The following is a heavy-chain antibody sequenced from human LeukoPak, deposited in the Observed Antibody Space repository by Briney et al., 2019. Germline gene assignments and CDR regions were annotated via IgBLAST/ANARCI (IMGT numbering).Heavy chain of an antibody. D-gene: IGHD3-10*01. CDR1: GGSFSGYY. CDR2: INHSGST. Sequence: KPSETLSLTCAVYGGSFSGYYWSWIRQPPGKGLEWIGEINHSGSTNYNPSLKSRVTISVDTSKNQFSLKLSSVTAADTAVYYCARVDTYYYGSGSYYTHYYYGMDVWGQGTTVTVS. CDR3: ARVDTYYYGSGSYYTHYYYGMDV. V-gene: IGHV4-34*01. J-gene: IGHJ6*02.